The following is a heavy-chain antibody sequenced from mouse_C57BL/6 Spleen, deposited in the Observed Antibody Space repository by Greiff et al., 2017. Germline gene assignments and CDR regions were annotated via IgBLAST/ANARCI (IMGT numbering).Heavy chain of an antibody. Sequence: DVKLQESGPGLAKPSQTLSLTCSVTGYSITSDYWNWIRKFPGNKLEYMGYISYSGSTYYNPSLKSRISITRDTSKNQYYLQLNSVTTEDTATYYCARAEDGYPAWFAYGGQGTLVTVSA. CDR1: GYSITSDY. CDR3: ARAEDGYPAWFAY. J-gene: IGHJ3*01. D-gene: IGHD2-3*01. CDR2: ISYSGST. V-gene: IGHV3-8*01.